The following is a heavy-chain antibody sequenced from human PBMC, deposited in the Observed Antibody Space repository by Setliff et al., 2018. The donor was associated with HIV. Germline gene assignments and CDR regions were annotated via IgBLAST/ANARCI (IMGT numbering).Heavy chain of an antibody. Sequence: GGSLRLSCAASGFTVSSNYLNWVRQAPGKGLEWVSVIYSGGTTYYADSVKGRFTISRDNSKNTLYLQMNSLRAEDTAVYYCARAPLGDYLRYYYYYMDVWGKGTTVTV. CDR1: GFTVSSNY. D-gene: IGHD4-17*01. CDR2: IYSGGTT. CDR3: ARAPLGDYLRYYYYYMDV. J-gene: IGHJ6*03. V-gene: IGHV3-53*01.